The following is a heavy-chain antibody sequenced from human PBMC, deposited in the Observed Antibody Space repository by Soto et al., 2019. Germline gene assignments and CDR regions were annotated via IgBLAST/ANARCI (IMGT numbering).Heavy chain of an antibody. CDR1: GGSISSYY. CDR2: IYYSGST. D-gene: IGHD2-15*01. J-gene: IGHJ3*02. V-gene: IGHV4-59*01. CDR3: ARYCSGGSCDDAFDI. Sequence: SETLSLTCTVSGGSISSYYWSWIRQPPGKGLEWIGYIYYSGSTNYNPSLKSRVTISVDTSKNQFSLKLSSVTAADTAVYYCARYCSGGSCDDAFDIWGQGTMVTVSS.